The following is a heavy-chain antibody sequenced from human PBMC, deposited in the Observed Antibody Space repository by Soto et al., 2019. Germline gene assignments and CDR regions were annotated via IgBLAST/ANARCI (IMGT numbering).Heavy chain of an antibody. CDR1: GFTFDDYA. Sequence: DVQLVESGGGLVQPGRSLRLSCAASGFTFDDYAMHWVRQAPGKGLEWVSGISWNSGSIGYADSVKGRFTISRDNAKNSLYLQMNSLRAEDTALYYCAKDIRFHCSGGSCYSGIIDYWGQGTLVTVSS. CDR2: ISWNSGSI. CDR3: AKDIRFHCSGGSCYSGIIDY. D-gene: IGHD2-15*01. J-gene: IGHJ4*02. V-gene: IGHV3-9*01.